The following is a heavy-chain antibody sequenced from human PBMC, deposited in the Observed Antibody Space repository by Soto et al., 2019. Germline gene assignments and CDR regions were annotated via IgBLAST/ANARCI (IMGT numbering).Heavy chain of an antibody. CDR2: IYYSGST. V-gene: IGHV4-39*01. Sequence: SETLSLTCTVSGGSISSSSYYWGWIRQPPGKGLEWIGSIYYSGSTYYNPSLKSRVTISVDTSKNQFSLKLISVTAADTAVYYCARSIVVVTATSYYYYGMDVWGQGTTVT. CDR3: ARSIVVVTATSYYYYGMDV. CDR1: GGSISSSSYY. J-gene: IGHJ6*02. D-gene: IGHD2-21*02.